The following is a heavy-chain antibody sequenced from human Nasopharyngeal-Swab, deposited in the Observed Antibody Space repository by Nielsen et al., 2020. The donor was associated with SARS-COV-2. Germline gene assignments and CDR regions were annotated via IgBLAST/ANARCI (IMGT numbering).Heavy chain of an antibody. Sequence: SSVTVSCKASGGTFRSYPISWVRPAPGQGLEWMGGIIPILGIANYAQKFQGRVTITADKSTSTDYMELSSLRSEDTAVYYCAREADYDFWSGPKSFDPWGQGTLVTVSS. V-gene: IGHV1-69*10. CDR1: GGTFRSYP. D-gene: IGHD3-3*01. CDR3: AREADYDFWSGPKSFDP. CDR2: IIPILGIA. J-gene: IGHJ5*02.